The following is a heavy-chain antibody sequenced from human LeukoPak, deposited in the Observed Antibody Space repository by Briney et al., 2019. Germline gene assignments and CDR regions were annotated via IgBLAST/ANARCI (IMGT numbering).Heavy chain of an antibody. Sequence: GRSLRLSCAASGFTFDDYAMHWVRQAPGKGLEWVSGISWNSGSIGYADSVKGRFTISRDNAKNSLYLQMNSLRAEDTALYYCARQQLGHYFDYWGQGTLVSVSS. CDR2: ISWNSGSI. J-gene: IGHJ4*02. CDR3: ARQQLGHYFDY. V-gene: IGHV3-9*01. CDR1: GFTFDDYA. D-gene: IGHD6-13*01.